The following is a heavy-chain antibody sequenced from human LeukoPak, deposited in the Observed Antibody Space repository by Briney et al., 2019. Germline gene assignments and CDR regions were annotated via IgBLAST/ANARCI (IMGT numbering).Heavy chain of an antibody. V-gene: IGHV3-21*06. D-gene: IGHD1-1*01. CDR3: ARDPRFVSKETTAYAMDV. CDR1: GFRFTSYT. J-gene: IGHJ6*04. Sequence: PGESLRLSCAASGFRFTSYTMNRVPQAPGKGLEWVSSISSSSTYTHYADSVKGRFTISRDNAKNSLYLQMNSLRAEDTAVYYCARDPRFVSKETTAYAMDVWGKGTTVTVSS. CDR2: ISSSSTYT.